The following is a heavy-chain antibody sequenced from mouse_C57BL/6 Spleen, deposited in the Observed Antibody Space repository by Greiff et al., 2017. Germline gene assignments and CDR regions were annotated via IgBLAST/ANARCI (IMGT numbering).Heavy chain of an antibody. CDR2: VDPEDGDP. CDR1: GFNLKDYY. D-gene: IGHD1-1*01. V-gene: IGHV14-1*01. J-gene: IGHJ2*01. CDR3: TTSGSSPDY. Sequence: VQLQQSGAELVRPGASVKLSCTASGFNLKDYYMHWVKQRPEQGLEWIGRVDPEDGDPAYAPKFQGKATMTADTTSNTASLQLSSLTSEDTAVYYCTTSGSSPDYWGQGTTLTVSS.